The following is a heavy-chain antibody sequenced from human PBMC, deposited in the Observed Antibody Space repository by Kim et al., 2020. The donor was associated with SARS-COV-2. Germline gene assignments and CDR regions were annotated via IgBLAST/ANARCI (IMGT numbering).Heavy chain of an antibody. V-gene: IGHV3-23*01. CDR1: GFTFSSYA. CDR3: AKADPGTYYGSGFFDY. CDR2: ISGSGGST. Sequence: GGSLRLSCAASGFTFSSYAMSWVRQAPGKGLEWVSAISGSGGSTYYADSVKGRFTISRDNSKNTLYLQMNSLRAEDTAVYYCAKADPGTYYGSGFFDYWGQGALVTVSS. D-gene: IGHD3-10*01. J-gene: IGHJ4*02.